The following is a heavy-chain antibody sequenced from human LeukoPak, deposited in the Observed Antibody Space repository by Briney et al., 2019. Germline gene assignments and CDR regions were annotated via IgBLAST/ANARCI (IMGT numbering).Heavy chain of an antibody. CDR1: GFTFSSYE. CDR3: ARVEQLLYAPLDY. Sequence: GGSLRLSYAASGFTFSSYEMNCVRQAPGKGLEWVSYISSSGSTIYYADSVKGRFTISRDNAKHSLYLQMNSLRAEDTAVYYGARVEQLLYAPLDYWGQGTLVTVSS. CDR2: ISSSGSTI. J-gene: IGHJ4*02. D-gene: IGHD6-19*01. V-gene: IGHV3-48*03.